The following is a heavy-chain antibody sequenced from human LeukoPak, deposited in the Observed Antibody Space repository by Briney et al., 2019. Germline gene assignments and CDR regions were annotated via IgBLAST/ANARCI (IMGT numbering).Heavy chain of an antibody. CDR3: AKYEGYCSSTSCRYGMDV. Sequence: GGSLRLSCAASGFTFSSYAMSWVRQAPGKGLEWVSAISGSGGSTYYADSVKSRFTISRDNSKNTLYLQMNSLRAEDTAVYYCAKYEGYCSSTSCRYGMDVWGQGTTVTVSS. D-gene: IGHD2-2*01. CDR2: ISGSGGST. CDR1: GFTFSSYA. J-gene: IGHJ6*02. V-gene: IGHV3-23*01.